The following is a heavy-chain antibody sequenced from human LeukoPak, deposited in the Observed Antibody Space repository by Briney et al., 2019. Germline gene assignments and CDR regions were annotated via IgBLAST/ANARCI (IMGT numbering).Heavy chain of an antibody. J-gene: IGHJ4*02. CDR1: GFTFSSYW. Sequence: GGSLRLSCAASGFTFSSYWMHWVRQAPGKGLVWVSRINSDGSSTSYADSVKGRFTISRDNAKNTLYLQMKSLRDEDTAVYYCSRDQIYCTGGTCYFEYWGQGTLVTVSS. V-gene: IGHV3-74*01. CDR3: SRDQIYCTGGTCYFEY. CDR2: INSDGSST. D-gene: IGHD2-8*02.